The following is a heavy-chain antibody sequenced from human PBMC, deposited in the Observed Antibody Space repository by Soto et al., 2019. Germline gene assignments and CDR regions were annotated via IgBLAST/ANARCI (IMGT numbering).Heavy chain of an antibody. Sequence: GGSLRLSCAASGFTFSNAWMNWVRQAPGKGLEWVGRIKSKTDGGTTDYAAPVKGRFTISRDDSKNTLYLQMNSLKTEDAAVYYCTTAGGIAVAGAFDIWGQGTMVTVSS. CDR1: GFTFSNAW. D-gene: IGHD6-19*01. CDR2: IKSKTDGGTT. V-gene: IGHV3-15*07. J-gene: IGHJ3*02. CDR3: TTAGGIAVAGAFDI.